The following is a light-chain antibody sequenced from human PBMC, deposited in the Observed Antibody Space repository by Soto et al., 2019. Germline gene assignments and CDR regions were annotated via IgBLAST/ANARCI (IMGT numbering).Light chain of an antibody. Sequence: QSALTQPASVSGSPGQSITISCTGTSSDIGGYNYVSWYQQHPGKAPKLMIHDVSNRPSGVSNHFSGSKSGNTASLTISGLQAEDDADYYCSSYTSSSTVIFGGGTKVTVL. J-gene: IGLJ2*01. CDR1: SSDIGGYNY. CDR3: SSYTSSSTVI. CDR2: DVS. V-gene: IGLV2-14*01.